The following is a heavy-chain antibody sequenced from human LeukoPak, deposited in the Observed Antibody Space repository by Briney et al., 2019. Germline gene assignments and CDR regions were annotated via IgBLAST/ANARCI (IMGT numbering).Heavy chain of an antibody. D-gene: IGHD1-14*01. CDR1: GGSFSGYY. CDR2: INHSGST. J-gene: IGHJ6*03. Sequence: SETLSLTCAVYGGSFSGYYWSWIRQPPGKGLEWIGEINHSGSTNYNPSLKSRVTISVDTSKNQFSLKLSSVTAADTAVYYCARGLTRRMGYMDVWDKGTTVTVSS. V-gene: IGHV4-34*01. CDR3: ARGLTRRMGYMDV.